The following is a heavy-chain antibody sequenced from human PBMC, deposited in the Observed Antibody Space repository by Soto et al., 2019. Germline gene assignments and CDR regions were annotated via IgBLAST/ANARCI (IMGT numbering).Heavy chain of an antibody. CDR2: ISGSGGST. V-gene: IGHV3-23*01. Sequence: PGVSPRLSCAASGFTFSSYSMSWVRQAPGKGLEWVSVISGSGGSTYYADSVKGRFTISRDNSKNTLYLQMNSLRAEDTAVYYCAKGGYGSGSYYLYYFDYWGQGTLVTVSS. J-gene: IGHJ4*02. CDR1: GFTFSSYS. D-gene: IGHD3-10*01. CDR3: AKGGYGSGSYYLYYFDY.